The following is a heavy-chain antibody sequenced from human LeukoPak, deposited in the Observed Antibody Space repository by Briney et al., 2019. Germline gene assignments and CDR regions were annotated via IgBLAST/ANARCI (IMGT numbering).Heavy chain of an antibody. D-gene: IGHD2-15*01. CDR2: ISNSGNA. CDR1: VGSISLYY. J-gene: IGHJ4*02. V-gene: IGHV4-4*07. Sequence: SETLSLTCTVSVGSISLYYWDWIRQPAVKGLEWLGRISNSGNANYNPSLKSRLIMSVDTSKNQFSLKLSSVTAADTAVYYCARTLGYCSGGSCSSDLTSHFDYWGQGTLVTVSS. CDR3: ARTLGYCSGGSCSSDLTSHFDY.